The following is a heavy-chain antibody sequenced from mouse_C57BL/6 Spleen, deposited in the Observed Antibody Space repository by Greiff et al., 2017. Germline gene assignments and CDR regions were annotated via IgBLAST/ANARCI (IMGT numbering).Heavy chain of an antibody. CDR2: IYPGDGDT. CDR1: GYAFSSYW. J-gene: IGHJ2*01. CDR3: ARGGGYYYFDY. Sequence: VQLQESGAELVKPGASVKISCKASGYAFSSYWMNWVQQRPGKGLEGIGQIYPGDGDTNYNGKFKGKATLTAAKSSSTAYMQLSSLTSEDSAVYFCARGGGYYYFDYWGQGTTLTVSS. V-gene: IGHV1-80*01. D-gene: IGHD2-3*01.